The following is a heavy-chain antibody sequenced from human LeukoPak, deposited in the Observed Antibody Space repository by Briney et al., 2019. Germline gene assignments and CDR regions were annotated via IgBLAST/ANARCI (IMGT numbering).Heavy chain of an antibody. V-gene: IGHV1-3*01. D-gene: IGHD3-10*01. J-gene: IGHJ4*02. CDR3: ARGPSMVRGVPRLDY. CDR2: INAGNGNT. CDR1: GYTFTSYA. Sequence: GGSLRLSCAASGYTFTSYAMHWVRQAPGQRLEWMGWINAGNGNTKYSQKFQGRVTITRDTSASTAYMELSSLRSEDTAVYYCARGPSMVRGVPRLDYWGQGTLVTVSS.